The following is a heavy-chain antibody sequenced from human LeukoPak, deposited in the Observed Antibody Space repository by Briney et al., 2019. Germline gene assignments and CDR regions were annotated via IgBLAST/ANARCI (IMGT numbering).Heavy chain of an antibody. CDR1: GFTFSGSA. V-gene: IGHV3-73*01. CDR2: IRSKANSYAT. J-gene: IGHJ3*02. D-gene: IGHD1-26*01. Sequence: GGSLRLSCAASGFTFSGSAMHWVRQASGKGLEWVGRIRSKANSYATAYAASVKGRFTISRDDSKNTAYLQMNSLKTEDTAVYYCANTKSSFYAFDIWGQGTMVTVSS. CDR3: ANTKSSFYAFDI.